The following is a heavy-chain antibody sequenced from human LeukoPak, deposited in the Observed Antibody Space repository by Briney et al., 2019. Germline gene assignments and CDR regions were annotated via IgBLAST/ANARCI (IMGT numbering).Heavy chain of an antibody. CDR1: EFSVGSNY. CDR2: IYSGGST. V-gene: IGHV3-66*01. D-gene: IGHD5-12*01. Sequence: GGSLRLSCAASEFSVGSNYMTWVRQAPGKGLEWVSLIYSGGSTYYADSVKGRFTISRDNSKNTLYLQMNSLRAEDTAVYYRARGPSGYHNTGGQGTLVTVSS. J-gene: IGHJ1*01. CDR3: ARGPSGYHNT.